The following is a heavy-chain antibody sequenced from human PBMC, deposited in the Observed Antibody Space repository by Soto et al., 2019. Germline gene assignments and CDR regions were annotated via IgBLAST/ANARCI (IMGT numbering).Heavy chain of an antibody. Sequence: EVQLVESGGGLVKPGGSLRLSCAASGFTFSSYSMNWVRQAPGKGLEWVSSISSRTNYMYYADSVKGRFTISRDDAKNSLYLQMNSLRAEDTAGYYCARMGAVTTFSWSDYYYGMDVWGQGTTVTVSS. D-gene: IGHD4-17*01. CDR1: GFTFSSYS. J-gene: IGHJ6*02. CDR3: ARMGAVTTFSWSDYYYGMDV. CDR2: ISSRTNYM. V-gene: IGHV3-21*01.